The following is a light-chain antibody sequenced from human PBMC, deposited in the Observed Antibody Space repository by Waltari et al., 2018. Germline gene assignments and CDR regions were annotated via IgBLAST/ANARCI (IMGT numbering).Light chain of an antibody. CDR2: DAS. J-gene: IGKJ4*01. CDR3: QQYDNLPLT. V-gene: IGKV1-33*01. CDR1: QDISNY. Sequence: DIQMTQSPSSLSASVGDRVTITCQASQDISNYLNWYQQKPGKAPKLLIYDASNLETGVPSRFSGSGSGTDFTFTISSLQPEDIATYYCQQYDNLPLTFGRDQGGDQT.